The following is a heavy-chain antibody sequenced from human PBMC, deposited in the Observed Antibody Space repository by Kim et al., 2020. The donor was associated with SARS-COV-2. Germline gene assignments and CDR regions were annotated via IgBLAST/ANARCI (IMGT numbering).Heavy chain of an antibody. Sequence: SETLSLTCTVSGGSISSYYWSWIRQPAGKGLEWIGHIHTSGSTNYNPSLKSRVTMSVDTSKNQFSLKMYSVTAADTAVYYCAREGARDIVRGVLILNWFDPWGQGTLVTVSS. J-gene: IGHJ5*02. V-gene: IGHV4-4*07. D-gene: IGHD3-10*01. CDR2: IHTSGST. CDR1: GGSISSYY. CDR3: AREGARDIVRGVLILNWFDP.